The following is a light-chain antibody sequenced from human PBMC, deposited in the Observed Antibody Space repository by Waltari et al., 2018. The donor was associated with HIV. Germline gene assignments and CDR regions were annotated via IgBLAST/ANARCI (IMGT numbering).Light chain of an antibody. CDR1: SSDVGAYNY. CDR3: SSYTSSSTPVV. Sequence: QSVLTQPASVSGSPGQSITISCPGTSSDVGAYNYVSWYQQHPGKAPKLMIYEVSNRPSGVSNRFSGSKSGNTASLTISGLQAEDEADYYCSSYTSSSTPVVFGGGTKLTVL. V-gene: IGLV2-14*01. CDR2: EVS. J-gene: IGLJ2*01.